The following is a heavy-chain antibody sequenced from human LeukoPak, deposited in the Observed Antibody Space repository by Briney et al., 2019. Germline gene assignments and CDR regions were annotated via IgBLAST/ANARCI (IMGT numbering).Heavy chain of an antibody. Sequence: GGSLRLSCAASGFTYSSYAMSWVRQAPGKGLEWVSAISGSGGSTYYADSVKGRFTISRDNSKNTLYLQMNSLRAEDTAVYYCAKAHYDSSGYYYAFDYWGQGTLVTVSS. D-gene: IGHD3-22*01. V-gene: IGHV3-23*01. CDR2: ISGSGGST. CDR3: AKAHYDSSGYYYAFDY. J-gene: IGHJ4*02. CDR1: GFTYSSYA.